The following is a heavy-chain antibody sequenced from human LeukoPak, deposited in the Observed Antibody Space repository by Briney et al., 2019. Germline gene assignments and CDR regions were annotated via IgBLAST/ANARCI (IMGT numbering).Heavy chain of an antibody. D-gene: IGHD2-21*02. CDR1: GGTFSSYA. J-gene: IGHJ3*02. CDR2: IIPIFGTA. Sequence: GASVKVSCKASGGTFSSYAISWVRQAPGQGLEWMGGIIPIFGTANYAQKFQGRVTITADESTSTAYMELSSLRSEDTAVYYCARPRPGYCGGDCSLGFDIWGQGTMVTVSS. CDR3: ARPRPGYCGGDCSLGFDI. V-gene: IGHV1-69*13.